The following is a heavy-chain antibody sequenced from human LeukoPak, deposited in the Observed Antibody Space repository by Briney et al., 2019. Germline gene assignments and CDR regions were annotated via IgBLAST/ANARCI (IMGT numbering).Heavy chain of an antibody. V-gene: IGHV4-39*01. J-gene: IGHJ5*02. CDR3: ARYLGGPNSWFDP. CDR1: GGSMSSYSYY. Sequence: PSETLSLTCTGSGGSMSSYSYYWGWIRQPPGKGLEWIGNIYSRGNTYYNPSLKSRVTISLDTSKNQFSLELSSVTAADTAVYYCARYLGGPNSWFDPWGQGTLVTVSS. CDR2: IYSRGNT. D-gene: IGHD3-16*01.